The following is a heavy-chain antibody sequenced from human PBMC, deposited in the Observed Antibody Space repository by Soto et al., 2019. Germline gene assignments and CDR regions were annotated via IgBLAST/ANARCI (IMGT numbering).Heavy chain of an antibody. J-gene: IGHJ5*02. D-gene: IGHD2-15*01. CDR3: ARVLHCSGGSCYSGWFDP. CDR1: GFTFSDYY. Sequence: LRLSCAASGFTFSDYYMSWIRQAPGKGLEWVSYISSSSSYTNYADSVKGRFTISRDNAKNSLYLQMNSLRAEDTAVYYCARVLHCSGGSCYSGWFDPWGQGTLVTVSS. CDR2: ISSSSSYT. V-gene: IGHV3-11*06.